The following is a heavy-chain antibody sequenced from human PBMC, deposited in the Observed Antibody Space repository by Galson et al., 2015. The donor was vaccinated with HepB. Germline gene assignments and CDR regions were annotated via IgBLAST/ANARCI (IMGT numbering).Heavy chain of an antibody. CDR1: GFTFSSYN. Sequence: SLRLSCAASGFTFSSYNMNWVRQAPGKGLEWLSYISSSSTSTIYYADSVKGRFTISRDNAKNSLYLQMNSLRAEDTAVYYCARRGSSGYYGAFDIWGQGTMVTVSS. J-gene: IGHJ3*02. CDR2: ISSSSTSTI. D-gene: IGHD3-22*01. V-gene: IGHV3-48*01. CDR3: ARRGSSGYYGAFDI.